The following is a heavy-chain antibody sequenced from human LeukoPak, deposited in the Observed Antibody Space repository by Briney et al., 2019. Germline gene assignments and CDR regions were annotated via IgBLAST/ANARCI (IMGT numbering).Heavy chain of an antibody. Sequence: SETLSLTCAVSGYSISSGYYWGWIRQPPGKGLERIGRIYQSGRTHYKPSHKRRDTISVDTSKNQFSLKLSSVTAADTAVYYCARKYYDILTGYYGGAFDIWGQGTMVTVSS. CDR3: ARKYYDILTGYYGGAFDI. D-gene: IGHD3-9*01. CDR2: IYQSGRT. J-gene: IGHJ3*02. CDR1: GYSISSGYY. V-gene: IGHV4-38-2*01.